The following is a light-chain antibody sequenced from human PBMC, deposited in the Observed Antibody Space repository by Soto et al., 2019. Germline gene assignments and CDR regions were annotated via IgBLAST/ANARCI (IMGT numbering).Light chain of an antibody. CDR1: QSVSSSY. CDR2: GAS. J-gene: IGKJ4*01. Sequence: EIVLTQSPGTLSLSPGERATLSCRASQSVSSSYLAWYQQKPGQAPRLLIYGASSRATGIPDRFSGSGSGTDFTLTSSRLEPVDFAVYYCQQYGSSPSLTFGGGTKVEIK. CDR3: QQYGSSPSLT. V-gene: IGKV3-20*01.